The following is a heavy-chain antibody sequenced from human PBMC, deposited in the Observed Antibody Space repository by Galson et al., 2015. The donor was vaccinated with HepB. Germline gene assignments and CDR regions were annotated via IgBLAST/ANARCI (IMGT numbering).Heavy chain of an antibody. CDR3: VAGTNFDY. Sequence: SLRLSCAASGFTFSSYGMHWVRQAPGKGLEWVAVISYDGSNKYYADSVKGRFTISRDNSKNTLYLQMNSLRAEDTAVYYVVAGTNFDYWGQGTLVTVSS. D-gene: IGHD6-19*01. CDR2: ISYDGSNK. CDR1: GFTFSSYG. J-gene: IGHJ4*02. V-gene: IGHV3-30*03.